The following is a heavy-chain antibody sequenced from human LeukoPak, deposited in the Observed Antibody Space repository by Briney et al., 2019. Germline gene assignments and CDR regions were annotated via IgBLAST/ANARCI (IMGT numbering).Heavy chain of an antibody. CDR3: ARDGFCSSTSCSGVPKI. J-gene: IGHJ4*02. Sequence: ASVKVSCKASGYTFTDYYMHWVRQAPGQGLEWMGWVNPNTGGTSYAPEFQGRVTLTRETSINTAYMELSRLRSDDTALYYCARDGFCSSTSCSGVPKIWGQGTLVTVSS. CDR1: GYTFTDYY. V-gene: IGHV1-2*02. CDR2: VNPNTGGT. D-gene: IGHD2-2*03.